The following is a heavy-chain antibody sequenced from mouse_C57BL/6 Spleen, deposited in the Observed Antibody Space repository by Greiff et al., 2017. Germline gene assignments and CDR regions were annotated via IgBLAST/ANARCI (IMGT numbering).Heavy chain of an antibody. CDR1: GYTFTSYW. D-gene: IGHD2-4*01. Sequence: VQLQQPGAELVKPGASVQMSCKASGYTFTSYWITWVKQRPGQGLEWIGDIYPGSGSTNYNEKFKSKATLTVDTSSSPAYMQLSSLTSEDSAVYYCARHHDWRDAMDYWGQGTSVTVSS. J-gene: IGHJ4*01. CDR2: IYPGSGST. V-gene: IGHV1-55*01. CDR3: ARHHDWRDAMDY.